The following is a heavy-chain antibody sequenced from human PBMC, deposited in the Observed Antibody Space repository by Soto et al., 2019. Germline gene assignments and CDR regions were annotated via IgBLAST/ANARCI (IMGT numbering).Heavy chain of an antibody. V-gene: IGHV1-69*04. D-gene: IGHD3-9*01. CDR3: ARESETYYDILTGYFPFDY. Sequence: GASVKVSCKASGGTFSSYTISWVRQAPGQGLEWMGRIIPILGIANYAQKFQGRVTITADKSTSTAYMELSSLRSEDTAVYYCARESETYYDILTGYFPFDYWGQGTLVTVSS. CDR1: GGTFSSYT. CDR2: IIPILGIA. J-gene: IGHJ4*02.